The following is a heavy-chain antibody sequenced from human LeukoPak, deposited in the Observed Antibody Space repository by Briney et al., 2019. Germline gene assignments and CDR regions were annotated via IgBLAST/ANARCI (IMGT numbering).Heavy chain of an antibody. Sequence: GGSLRISCKASGFSFSNYYMNWVRQAPGKGLEWLSHINGRGGIINYADSVKGRFTISRDNARNSLDLHMSSLGAEDTAVYYCAREGDGSRYYFDYWGQGILVTVSS. CDR1: GFSFSNYY. D-gene: IGHD2-21*01. CDR3: AREGDGSRYYFDY. V-gene: IGHV3-48*04. CDR2: INGRGGII. J-gene: IGHJ4*02.